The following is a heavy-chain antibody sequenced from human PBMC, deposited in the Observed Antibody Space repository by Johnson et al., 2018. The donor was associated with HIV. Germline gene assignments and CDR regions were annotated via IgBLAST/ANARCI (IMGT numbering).Heavy chain of an antibody. CDR1: GFTFDDYA. D-gene: IGHD3-10*01. CDR3: ARARLLWFKELWPHDAFDI. V-gene: IGHV3-9*01. Sequence: LLVESGGGLVQPGRSLRLSCAASGFTFDDYAMHWVRQAPGKGLEWVSGISSNSSSICYADSVTGRFTISRDNSKNTLYLQMNSLRAEETAVYYCARARLLWFKELWPHDAFDIWGQGTKVTVSS. J-gene: IGHJ3*02. CDR2: ISSNSSSI.